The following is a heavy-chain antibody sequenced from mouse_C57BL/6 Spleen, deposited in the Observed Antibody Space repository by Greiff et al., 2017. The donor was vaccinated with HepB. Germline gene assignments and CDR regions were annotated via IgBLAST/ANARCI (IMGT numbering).Heavy chain of an antibody. J-gene: IGHJ1*03. V-gene: IGHV1-9*01. Sequence: VQRVESGAELMKPGASVKLSCKATGYTFTGYWIEWVKQRPGHGLEWIGEILPGSGSTNYNEKFKGKATFTADTSSNTAYMQLSSLTTEDSAIYYCARRAYYDGSSYWYFDVWGTGTTVTVSS. CDR1: GYTFTGYW. D-gene: IGHD1-1*01. CDR3: ARRAYYDGSSYWYFDV. CDR2: ILPGSGST.